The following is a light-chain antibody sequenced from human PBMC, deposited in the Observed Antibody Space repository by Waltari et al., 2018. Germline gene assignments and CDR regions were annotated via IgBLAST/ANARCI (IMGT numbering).Light chain of an antibody. CDR3: QQASRFPRT. CDR1: QGLDNW. Sequence: DIQMTQSPSYVSASVGDRVTITCRASQGLDNWVSWYQQKPGEAPRLLIYYISNLETGVPSRFSGSGSGTDFTLTINSLQPEDYATYYCQQASRFPRTFGGGTKVDVK. V-gene: IGKV1D-12*01. CDR2: YIS. J-gene: IGKJ4*01.